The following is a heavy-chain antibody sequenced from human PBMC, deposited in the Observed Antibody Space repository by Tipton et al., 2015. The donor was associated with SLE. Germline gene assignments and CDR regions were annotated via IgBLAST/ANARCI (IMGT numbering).Heavy chain of an antibody. CDR1: GFTFSTAW. V-gene: IGHV3-15*01. Sequence: SLRLSCAASGFTFSTAWMTWVRQAPGKGLEWVGRIKSNAYGGTTDYAAPVKGRVTVSRDDSKNMLYLQMNSLRAEDTAVYYCVGGNWNYKDAFDIWGQGTMVTVSS. D-gene: IGHD1-7*01. CDR3: VGGNWNYKDAFDI. J-gene: IGHJ3*02. CDR2: IKSNAYGGTT.